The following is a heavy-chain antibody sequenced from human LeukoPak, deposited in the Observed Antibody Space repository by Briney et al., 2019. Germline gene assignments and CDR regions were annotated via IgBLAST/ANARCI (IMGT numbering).Heavy chain of an antibody. J-gene: IGHJ4*02. V-gene: IGHV3-9*01. D-gene: IGHD5-24*01. CDR3: AKNVGRDGYNDYFDC. CDR1: GFTFDDYA. CDR2: ISWNSGSI. Sequence: GGSLILSCAASGFTFDDYALHWVRQAPGKGLEWVSGISWNSGSIGYADSVKGRFTISRDNAKNSLYLQMNSLRAEDTALYYCAKNVGRDGYNDYFDCWGQGTLVTVSS.